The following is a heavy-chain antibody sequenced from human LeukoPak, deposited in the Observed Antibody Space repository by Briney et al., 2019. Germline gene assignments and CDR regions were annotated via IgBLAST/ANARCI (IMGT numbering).Heavy chain of an antibody. CDR2: IRYDGSNK. CDR1: GFTFSSYG. J-gene: IGHJ4*02. V-gene: IGHV3-30*02. Sequence: GGSLRLSCASSGFTFSSYGMHWVCQAPGKGLEWVAFIRYDGSNKYYADSVKGRFTISRDNSKNTLYLQMNSLRAEDTAVYYCAKGTRGYCSSTSCLVPFDYWGQGTLVTVSS. D-gene: IGHD2-2*01. CDR3: AKGTRGYCSSTSCLVPFDY.